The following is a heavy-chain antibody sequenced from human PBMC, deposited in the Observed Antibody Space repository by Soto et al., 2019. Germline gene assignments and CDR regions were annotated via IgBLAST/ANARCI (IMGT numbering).Heavy chain of an antibody. CDR1: GDTFTFYS. CDR2: INPILSMS. V-gene: IGHV1-69*02. D-gene: IGHD3-10*01. Sequence: QVQLVQSGAEVKKPGSSVRVSCKASGDTFTFYSINSVRQAPGLGLEWMGRINPILSMSNYAQRFQGRVTMTADKSTSTAYMERSSLRSEDTAMYYCASSYGSGYRAFDYWGQGALVTVSS. J-gene: IGHJ4*02. CDR3: ASSYGSGYRAFDY.